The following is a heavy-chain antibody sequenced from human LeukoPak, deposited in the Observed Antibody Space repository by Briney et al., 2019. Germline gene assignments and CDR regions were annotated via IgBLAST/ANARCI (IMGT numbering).Heavy chain of an antibody. CDR2: MNPKSGNT. CDR1: GYTFTRYD. J-gene: IGHJ4*02. V-gene: IGHV1-8*01. CDR3: ARGSRWIQLWEMEEAAFDY. D-gene: IGHD5-18*01. Sequence: ASVKVSCKASGYTFTRYDINWVRQATGQGLEWMGWMNPKSGNTGHAQKFQGRVTMTRNTSISTAYMELSSLRSEDTAVYYCARGSRWIQLWEMEEAAFDYWGQGTLVTVSS.